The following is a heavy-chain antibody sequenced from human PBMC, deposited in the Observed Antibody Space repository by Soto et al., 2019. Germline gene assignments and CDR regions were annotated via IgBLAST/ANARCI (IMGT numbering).Heavy chain of an antibody. CDR1: GFTFGDYA. CDR3: TRDKKAVGPEEEAFDI. Sequence: GGSLRLSCTASGFTFGDYAMSWFRQAPGKGLEWVGFIRSKAYGGTTEYAASVKGRFTISRDDSKSIAYLQMNSLKTEDTAVYYCTRDKKAVGPEEEAFDIWGQGTMVTVSS. CDR2: IRSKAYGGTT. J-gene: IGHJ3*02. D-gene: IGHD6-13*01. V-gene: IGHV3-49*03.